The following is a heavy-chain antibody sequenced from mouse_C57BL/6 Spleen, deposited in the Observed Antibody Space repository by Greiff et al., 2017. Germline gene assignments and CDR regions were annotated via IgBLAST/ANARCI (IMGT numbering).Heavy chain of an antibody. CDR1: GFSINSDCY. CDR3: ARLPNWAGYWYFDV. CDR2: TFYSGIT. V-gene: IGHV3-3*01. J-gene: IGHJ1*03. D-gene: IGHD4-1*01. Sequence: EVQLVESGPSLVRPSQTLSLTCTVTGFSINSDCYWIWIRQFPGNKLEYIGYTFYSGITYYNPSLESRTYITRDTSKNQFSLKLSSVTTEDTATYYCARLPNWAGYWYFDVWGTGTTVTVSS.